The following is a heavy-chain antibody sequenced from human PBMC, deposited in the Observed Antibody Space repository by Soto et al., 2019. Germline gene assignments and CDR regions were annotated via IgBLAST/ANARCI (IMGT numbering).Heavy chain of an antibody. CDR1: GGSISSSSYY. D-gene: IGHD3-3*01. Sequence: PSETLSLTCTVSGGSISSSSYYWGWIRQPPGKGLEWIGRIYYSGSTYYNPSLKSRVTISVDTSKNQFSLKLSSVTAADTAVYYCASSEWFPPWGQGTMVTVSS. V-gene: IGHV4-39*01. J-gene: IGHJ3*01. CDR3: ASSEWFPP. CDR2: IYYSGST.